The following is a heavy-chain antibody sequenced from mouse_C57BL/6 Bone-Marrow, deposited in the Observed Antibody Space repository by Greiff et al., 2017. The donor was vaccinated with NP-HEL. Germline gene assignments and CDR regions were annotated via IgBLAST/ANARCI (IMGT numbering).Heavy chain of an antibody. CDR1: GFTFSDYG. D-gene: IGHD2-3*01. Sequence: EVKVVESGGGLVKPGGSLKLSCAASGFTFSDYGMHWVRQAPEKGLEWVAYISSGSSTIYYADTVKGRFTISRDNAKNTLFLQMTSLRSEDTAMYYCARRWLLHSYAMDYWGQGTSVTVSS. V-gene: IGHV5-17*01. CDR2: ISSGSSTI. J-gene: IGHJ4*01. CDR3: ARRWLLHSYAMDY.